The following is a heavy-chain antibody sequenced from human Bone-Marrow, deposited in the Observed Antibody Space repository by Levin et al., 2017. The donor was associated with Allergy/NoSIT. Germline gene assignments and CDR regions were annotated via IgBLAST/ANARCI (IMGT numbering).Heavy chain of an antibody. CDR2: ISSSGSTI. V-gene: IGHV3-11*01. CDR3: ARDCPLGTSGYRYYGMDV. CDR1: GFTFSDYY. D-gene: IGHD2-2*01. Sequence: GGSLRLSCAASGFTFSDYYMSWIRQAPGKGLEWVSYISSSGSTISYADSVKGRFTISRDNAKNSLYLQMNSLRVEDTAVYYCARDCPLGTSGYRYYGMDVWGQGTTVTVSS. J-gene: IGHJ6*02.